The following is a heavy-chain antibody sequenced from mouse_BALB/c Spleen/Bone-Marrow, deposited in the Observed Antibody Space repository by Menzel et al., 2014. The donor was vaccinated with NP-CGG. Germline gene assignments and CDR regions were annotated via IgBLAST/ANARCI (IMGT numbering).Heavy chain of an antibody. V-gene: IGHV1-7*01. Sequence: VQGVESGAELAKPGASVKMSRKASGYTFTSYWMHWVKQRPGQGLEWIGYIYPSTGYTEYNQKFKDKVTLTADKSSSTAYMQLSSLTSEDSAVYYCARDDYAYWGQGTLVTVSA. CDR3: ARDDYAY. J-gene: IGHJ3*01. CDR2: IYPSTGYT. D-gene: IGHD2-4*01. CDR1: GYTFTSYW.